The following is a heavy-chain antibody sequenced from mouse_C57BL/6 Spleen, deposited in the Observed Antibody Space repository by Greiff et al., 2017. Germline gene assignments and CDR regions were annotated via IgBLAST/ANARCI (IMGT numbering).Heavy chain of an antibody. CDR2: IHPSDSDT. J-gene: IGHJ4*01. CDR1: GYTFTSYW. CDR3: AIEGLYYDYVSDYARDY. Sequence: QVQLQQPGAELVKPGASVKVSCKASGYTFTSYWMHWVKQRPGQGLEWIGRIHPSDSDTNYNQKFKGKATLTVDKSSSPAYMQLSSLTSEDSTVYYCAIEGLYYDYVSDYARDYWGQGTSVTVSS. V-gene: IGHV1-74*01. D-gene: IGHD2-4*01.